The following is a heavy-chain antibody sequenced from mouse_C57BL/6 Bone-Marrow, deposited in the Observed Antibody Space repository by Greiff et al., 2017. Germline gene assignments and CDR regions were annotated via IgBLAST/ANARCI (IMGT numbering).Heavy chain of an antibody. Sequence: QVQLQQPGAELVRPGTSVKLSCKASGYTFTSYWMHWVKQRPGQGLEWIGVIDPSDSYTNYNQKFKGKATLTVDTSSSTAYMQLRSLTSEDSAVYYCAKTFSDYWGQGTTLTVSS. CDR2: IDPSDSYT. V-gene: IGHV1-59*01. J-gene: IGHJ2*01. CDR3: AKTFSDY. CDR1: GYTFTSYW.